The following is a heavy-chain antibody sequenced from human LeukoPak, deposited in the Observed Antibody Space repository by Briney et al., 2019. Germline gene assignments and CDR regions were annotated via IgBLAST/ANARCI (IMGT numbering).Heavy chain of an antibody. V-gene: IGHV3-21*01. J-gene: IGHJ3*02. CDR1: GFTFSSYS. CDR2: ISSSSSYI. D-gene: IGHD2-15*01. CDR3: ARSYCRGGSCYSADGFDI. Sequence: GGSLRLSCAASGFTFSSYSMNWVRQAPGKGLEWVSFISSSSSYIYYADSMKGRFTISRDYAKNSLHLQMNSLRAEDTAVYYCARSYCRGGSCYSADGFDIWGQGTMVSVPS.